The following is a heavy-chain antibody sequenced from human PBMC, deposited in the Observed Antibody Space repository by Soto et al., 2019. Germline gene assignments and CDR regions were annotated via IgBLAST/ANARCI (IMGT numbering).Heavy chain of an antibody. CDR2: ISASSDAA. V-gene: IGHV3-23*01. D-gene: IGHD1-26*01. J-gene: IGHJ6*02. CDR1: GFPFSTSA. CDR3: AKYSGSYPVYNGLSL. Sequence: EVQLLESGGGLVQPGGSLRLSCAASGFPFSTSAMNWVRQAPGKGLEWVSIISASSDAAYYAESVKGRFARSRDNSKNTLYLQMNSLRAEDTAVYYCAKYSGSYPVYNGLSLWGQGTTVTVS.